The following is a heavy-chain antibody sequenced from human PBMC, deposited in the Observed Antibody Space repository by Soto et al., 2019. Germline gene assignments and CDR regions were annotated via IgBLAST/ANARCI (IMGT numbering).Heavy chain of an antibody. CDR2: IVVGSGNT. CDR1: GFTFTSSA. CDR3: ARVGDILTTGRAFDI. Sequence: SVKVSCKASGFTFTSSAMQWVRQARGQRLEWIGWIVVGSGNTNYAQKFQGRVTITADESTSTAYMELSSLRSEDTAVYYCARVGDILTTGRAFDIWGQGTMVTVSS. D-gene: IGHD3-9*01. J-gene: IGHJ3*02. V-gene: IGHV1-58*02.